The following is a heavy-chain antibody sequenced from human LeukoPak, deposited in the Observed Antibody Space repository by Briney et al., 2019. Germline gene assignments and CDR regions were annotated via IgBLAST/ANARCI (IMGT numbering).Heavy chain of an antibody. CDR3: ARGPSIAAAGTTFPFDY. V-gene: IGHV3-53*01. CDR2: ICSGGST. Sequence: GGSLRLSCAASGFTVSSNYMSWVRQAPGKGLEWVSVICSGGSTYYADSVKGRFTISRDNSKNTLYLQMNSLRAEDTAVYYCARGPSIAAAGTTFPFDYWGQGTLVTVSS. D-gene: IGHD6-13*01. CDR1: GFTVSSNY. J-gene: IGHJ4*02.